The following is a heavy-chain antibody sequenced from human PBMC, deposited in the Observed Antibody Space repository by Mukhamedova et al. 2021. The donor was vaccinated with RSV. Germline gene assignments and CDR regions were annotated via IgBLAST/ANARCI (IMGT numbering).Heavy chain of an antibody. D-gene: IGHD4-17*01. J-gene: IGHJ4*02. CDR3: ARGGWGSYGDHHYFDY. CDR2: ISYDGSNK. Sequence: GLEWVAVISYDGSNKYYADSVKGRFTISRDNSKNTLYLQMNSLRAEDTAVYYCARGGWGSYGDHHYFDYWGQGTLVTVSS. V-gene: IGHV3-30*04.